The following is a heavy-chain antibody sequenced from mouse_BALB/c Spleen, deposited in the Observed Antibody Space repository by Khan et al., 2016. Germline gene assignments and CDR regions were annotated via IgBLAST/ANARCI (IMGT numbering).Heavy chain of an antibody. J-gene: IGHJ2*01. CDR3: ARDDGGSPFHY. CDR1: GVSITSGY. CDR2: ITYSGTT. D-gene: IGHD1-1*02. V-gene: IGHV3-8*02. Sequence: EVELVESGPSLVKPSQTLSLTCSVTGVSITSGYWNWIRKFPGKRLEYMGYITYSGTTYYNPSLKSRISITRDTSKNRYYLQLNSVTTEDTATYYCARDDGGSPFHYWGQGTTLTVSS.